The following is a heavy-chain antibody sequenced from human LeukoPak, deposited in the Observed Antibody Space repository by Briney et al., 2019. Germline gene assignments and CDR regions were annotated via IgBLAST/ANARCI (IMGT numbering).Heavy chain of an antibody. V-gene: IGHV3-30*02. D-gene: IGHD6-13*01. J-gene: IGHJ4*02. CDR1: GFTFSSYG. CDR2: IRYDGSNK. CDR3: AKAFRSAAGTPIFDY. Sequence: GGSLRLSCAASGFTFSSYGMHWVRQAPGKGLEWVAFIRYDGSNKYYADSVKGLFTISRDNSKNTLYLQMNSLRAEDTAVYYCAKAFRSAAGTPIFDYWGQGTLVTVSS.